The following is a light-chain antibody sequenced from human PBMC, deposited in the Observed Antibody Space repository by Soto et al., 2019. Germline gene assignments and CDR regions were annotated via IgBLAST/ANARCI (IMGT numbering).Light chain of an antibody. Sequence: QSALTQPASVSGPPGQSITISCTGTSSDVGAYNYVSWYQHHPGKAPRLVIYDVTNRPSGISDRFSGSESGNTASLTISGLLAEDEADYYCCSYAGSSTWVFGGVTKVTVL. CDR3: CSYAGSSTWV. CDR1: SSDVGAYNY. J-gene: IGLJ3*02. CDR2: DVT. V-gene: IGLV2-14*01.